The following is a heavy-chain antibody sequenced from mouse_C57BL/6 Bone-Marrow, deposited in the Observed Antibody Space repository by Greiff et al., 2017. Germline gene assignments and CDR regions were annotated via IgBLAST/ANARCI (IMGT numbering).Heavy chain of an antibody. CDR2: IYPGNGDT. J-gene: IGHJ3*01. CDR3: ARDSSGYLWFAY. Sequence: QVQLKESGAELVRPGASVKMSCKASGYTFTSYNMHWVKQTPRQGLEWIGAIYPGNGDTSYNQKFKGKATLTVDKSSSTAYMQLSSLTSEDSAVYFCARDSSGYLWFAYWGQGTLVTVSA. CDR1: GYTFTSYN. V-gene: IGHV1-12*01. D-gene: IGHD3-2*02.